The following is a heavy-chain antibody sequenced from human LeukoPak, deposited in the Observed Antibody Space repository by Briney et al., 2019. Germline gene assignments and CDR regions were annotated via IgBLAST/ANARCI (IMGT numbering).Heavy chain of an antibody. CDR3: ARGLYSGYDQSFDY. Sequence: SETLSITCTVSGGSISSGGYYWSWIRQHPGKGLEWIGYIYYSGSTYYNPSLKSRVTISVDTSKNQFSLKLSSVTAADTAVYYCARGLYSGYDQSFDYWGQGTLVTVSS. D-gene: IGHD5-12*01. CDR1: GGSISSGGYY. V-gene: IGHV4-31*03. CDR2: IYYSGST. J-gene: IGHJ4*02.